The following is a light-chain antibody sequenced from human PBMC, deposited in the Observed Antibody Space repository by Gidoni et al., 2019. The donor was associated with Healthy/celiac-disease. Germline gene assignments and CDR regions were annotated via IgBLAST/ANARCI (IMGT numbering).Light chain of an antibody. CDR1: QGISSA. V-gene: IGKV1-13*02. J-gene: IGKJ4*01. CDR2: DAS. CDR3: QQCNSYPLT. Sequence: AIQLTQSPSSLSASVGDRVTITCRASQGISSALAWYQQKPGKAPKLLIYDASSLESGVPSRFSGSGYGTDFTLTSSSMQPEDFATDYCQQCNSYPLTCGGGTKVEIK.